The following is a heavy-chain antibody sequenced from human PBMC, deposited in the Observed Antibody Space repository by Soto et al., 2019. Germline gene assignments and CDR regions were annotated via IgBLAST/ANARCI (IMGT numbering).Heavy chain of an antibody. CDR2: IRSKGYGGTT. Sequence: GGSLRLSCTASGFTFGDYAMSWFRQAPGKGLEWVGFIRSKGYGGTTEYAASVKGRFTISRDDSKSIAYLQMNSLKTEDTAVYYCTTNYYDSSGYDNWFDPWGQGTLVTVSS. CDR3: TTNYYDSSGYDNWFDP. CDR1: GFTFGDYA. V-gene: IGHV3-49*03. J-gene: IGHJ5*02. D-gene: IGHD3-22*01.